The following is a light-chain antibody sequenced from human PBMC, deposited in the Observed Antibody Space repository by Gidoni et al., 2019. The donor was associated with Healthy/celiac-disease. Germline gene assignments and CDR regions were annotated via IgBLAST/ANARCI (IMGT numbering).Light chain of an antibody. CDR2: DAS. V-gene: IGKV3-11*01. CDR3: QQRSGA. CDR1: PSVSSY. Sequence: EIVLTQSPATLPLSQGERATLSCRASPSVSSYLAWYQQKPGQAPRLLIYDASTRATGIPARFSGSGSGTDFTLTISSLEPEDFAVYYCQQRSGAFGPGTKVDIK. J-gene: IGKJ3*01.